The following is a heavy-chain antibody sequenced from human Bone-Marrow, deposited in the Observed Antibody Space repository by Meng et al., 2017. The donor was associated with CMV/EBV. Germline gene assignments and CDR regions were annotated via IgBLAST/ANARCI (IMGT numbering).Heavy chain of an antibody. CDR3: NKDHGAAGN. CDR2: IKSKTDGGTP. J-gene: IGHJ4*02. Sequence: GESLKISCAASGFTFSDAWMSWVRQAPGKGLEWVGRIKSKTDGGTPDYAAPVKGRFTISRDDSKNTLYLQINSLKTKDSPVYYFNKDHGAAGNWGQGRLVTVSS. CDR1: GFTFSDAW. D-gene: IGHD6-13*01. V-gene: IGHV3-15*01.